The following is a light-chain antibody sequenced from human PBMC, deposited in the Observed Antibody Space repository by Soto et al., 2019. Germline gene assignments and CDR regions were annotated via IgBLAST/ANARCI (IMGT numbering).Light chain of an antibody. Sequence: DVVLTKSPLFLPVTLGQPASISCRSSQSLVYSDGDTFLSWFQQRPGQSPRRLIYKVSNRDTGVPVRFSGSGSGTDFTLKISRVEAEDVGVYFCMQAIYWPFTFGPGTKVDIK. V-gene: IGKV2-30*01. CDR1: QSLVYSDGDTF. CDR2: KVS. J-gene: IGKJ3*01. CDR3: MQAIYWPFT.